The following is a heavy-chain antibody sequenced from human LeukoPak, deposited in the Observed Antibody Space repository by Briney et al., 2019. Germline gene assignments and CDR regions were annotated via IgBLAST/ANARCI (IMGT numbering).Heavy chain of an antibody. CDR3: ARDGVVTMELDY. V-gene: IGHV4-61*02. CDR2: IYPSGNT. Sequence: SETLSLTCTVSGDSISSSRHYWSWIRQPAGKGLEWIGRIYPSGNTNYNPPLKSRVTISLDASKNQFSLNLRSVTAADTAVYYCARDGVVTMELDYWGQGTLVTVSS. D-gene: IGHD3-3*01. CDR1: GDSISSSRHY. J-gene: IGHJ4*02.